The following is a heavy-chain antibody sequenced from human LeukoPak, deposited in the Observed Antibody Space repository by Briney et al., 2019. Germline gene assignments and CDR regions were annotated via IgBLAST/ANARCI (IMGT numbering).Heavy chain of an antibody. J-gene: IGHJ3*02. CDR2: ISYDGSNK. D-gene: IGHD6-13*01. Sequence: GGSLRLSCAASGFTFSSYAMHWVRQAPGKGPKWVAVISYDGSNKYYADSVKGRFTISRDNSKNTLYLQMNSLRAEDTAVYYCARDVQQQPRGAFDIWGQGTMVTVSS. V-gene: IGHV3-30-3*01. CDR3: ARDVQQQPRGAFDI. CDR1: GFTFSSYA.